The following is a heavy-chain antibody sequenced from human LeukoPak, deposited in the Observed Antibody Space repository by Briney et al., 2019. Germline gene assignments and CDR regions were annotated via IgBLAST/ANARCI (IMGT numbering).Heavy chain of an antibody. V-gene: IGHV1-46*01. CDR2: INPSGGST. CDR3: ARMGGATIGDPPLDY. D-gene: IGHD5-12*01. Sequence: ASVKVSCKASGYTFTSYYMHWVRQAPGQGLEWMGIINPSGGSTSYAQKFQGRVTVTRDTSTSTVYMELSSLRAEDTAVYYCARMGGATIGDPPLDYWGQGTLVTVSS. J-gene: IGHJ4*02. CDR1: GYTFTSYY.